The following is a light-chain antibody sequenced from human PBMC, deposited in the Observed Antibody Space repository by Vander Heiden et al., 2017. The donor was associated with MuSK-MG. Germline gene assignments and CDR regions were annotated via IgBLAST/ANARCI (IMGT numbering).Light chain of an antibody. Sequence: QSVLTQPPSVSGAPGQRVTISCTGSSSNIGAGYDVHWYQQLPGTAPKLLIFGNTNRPSGVPDRFSGSKSGTSAYLAITGLQAEDEADYYCQSYDNSLSGSKVFGGGTKLTVL. V-gene: IGLV1-40*01. CDR2: GNT. CDR3: QSYDNSLSGSKV. CDR1: SSNIGAGYD. J-gene: IGLJ2*01.